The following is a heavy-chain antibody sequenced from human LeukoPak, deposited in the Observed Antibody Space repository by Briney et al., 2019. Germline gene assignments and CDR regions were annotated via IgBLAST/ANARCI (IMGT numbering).Heavy chain of an antibody. Sequence: ASVKVSCKASGYTFTSYGISWVRQAPGQGLEWMGWLNPNSGGTNYAQRFQGRVTMTRDTSISAAYMELSRLTSDDTAVYFCARGTEYGSFAYWGQGTLVTVSS. D-gene: IGHD1-14*01. V-gene: IGHV1-2*02. J-gene: IGHJ4*02. CDR2: LNPNSGGT. CDR1: GYTFTSYG. CDR3: ARGTEYGSFAY.